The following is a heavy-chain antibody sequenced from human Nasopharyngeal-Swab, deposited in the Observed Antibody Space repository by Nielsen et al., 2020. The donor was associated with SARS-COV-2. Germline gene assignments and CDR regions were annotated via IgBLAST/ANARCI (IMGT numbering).Heavy chain of an antibody. CDR2: IRSKAYGGTT. J-gene: IGHJ4*02. CDR3: TREGIVVVVAATDRFDY. V-gene: IGHV3-49*03. Sequence: GESLKISCAASGFTFDDYAMSWFRQAPGKGLEWVGFIRSKAYGGTTEYAASVKGRFTISRDDSKSIAYLQMNSLKTEDTAVYYCTREGIVVVVAATDRFDYWGQGTLVTVSS. D-gene: IGHD2-15*01. CDR1: GFTFDDYA.